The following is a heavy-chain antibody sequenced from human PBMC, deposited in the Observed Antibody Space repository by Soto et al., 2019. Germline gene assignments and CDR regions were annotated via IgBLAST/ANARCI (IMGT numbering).Heavy chain of an antibody. CDR2: IIPIFGTA. V-gene: IGHV1-69*06. CDR1: GGTFSSYA. CDR3: ASTIANRHRGNYYGMDV. J-gene: IGHJ6*02. D-gene: IGHD3-10*01. Sequence: QVQLVQSGAEVKKPGSSGKVSCKASGGTFSSYAISWGRQAPGQVLEWLGGIIPIFGTANYAQKFQGRVTITRDKSTNTASMELGSLIPKDTAVKYCASTIANRHRGNYYGMDVWGQGTTVTASS.